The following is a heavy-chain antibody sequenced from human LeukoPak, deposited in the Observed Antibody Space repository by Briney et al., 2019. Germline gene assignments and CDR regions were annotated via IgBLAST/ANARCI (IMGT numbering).Heavy chain of an antibody. CDR2: ISTSSTYT. CDR3: ARAQVVPAATYYYYYGMDV. Sequence: GGSLRLSCAASGFTFSDYYMNWIRLAPGKGLEWVSSISTSSTYTNYADSVRGRFTISRDNANNSLYLQMNSLRAEDTAVYYCARAQVVPAATYYYYYGMDVWGKGATVTVSS. J-gene: IGHJ6*04. V-gene: IGHV3-11*06. CDR1: GFTFSDYY. D-gene: IGHD2-2*01.